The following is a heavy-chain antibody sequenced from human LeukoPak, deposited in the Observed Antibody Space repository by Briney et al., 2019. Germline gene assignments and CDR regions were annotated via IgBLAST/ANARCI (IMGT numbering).Heavy chain of an antibody. Sequence: SETLSLTCTVSGVSISSINYYWGWIRQPPGKGLEWIQDIYNTGNTYSNPSLKNRVTIFVDTSKNQFSLKLSSVTAADTAVYYCARLSGPYGDYDYWGQGTLVTVSS. V-gene: IGHV4-39*01. CDR1: GVSISSINYY. CDR2: IYNTGNT. CDR3: ARLSGPYGDYDY. J-gene: IGHJ4*02. D-gene: IGHD4-17*01.